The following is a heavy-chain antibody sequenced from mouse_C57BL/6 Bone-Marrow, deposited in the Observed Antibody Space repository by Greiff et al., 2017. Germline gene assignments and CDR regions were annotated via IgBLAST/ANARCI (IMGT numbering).Heavy chain of an antibody. D-gene: IGHD1-1*01. Sequence: EVQLQESGTVLARPGASVKMSCKTSGYTFTSYWMHWVKQRPGQGLEWIGAIYPGNSDTSYNQKFKGKAKLTAVTSASTAYMELSSLTNEDSAVYYCTSLITTVVAHWYFDVWGTGTTVTVSS. V-gene: IGHV1-5*01. CDR3: TSLITTVVAHWYFDV. CDR2: IYPGNSDT. J-gene: IGHJ1*03. CDR1: GYTFTSYW.